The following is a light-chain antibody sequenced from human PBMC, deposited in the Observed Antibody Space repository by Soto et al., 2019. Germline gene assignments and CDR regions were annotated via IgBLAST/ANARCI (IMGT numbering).Light chain of an antibody. J-gene: IGLJ1*01. CDR3: ASWDNSLNGLYV. V-gene: IGLV1-44*01. CDR1: GSNIGSHP. Sequence: QSVLTQPPSASGTPGQRVSISCSGSGSNIGSHPVNWYQQLPGTAPKLLLYGDNQRPSGVPDRFSGSKSGTPASLAISGLQSEDEAHYYCASWDNSLNGLYVFGTGTKVTVL. CDR2: GDN.